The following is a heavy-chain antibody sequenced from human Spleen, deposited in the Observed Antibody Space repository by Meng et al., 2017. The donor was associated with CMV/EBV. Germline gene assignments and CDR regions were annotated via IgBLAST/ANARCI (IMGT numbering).Heavy chain of an antibody. CDR2: VYYAGNT. CDR1: GSVKSETYY. Sequence: GSVKSETYYWSWLRQPPGKGLEWLGYVYYAGNTNFNPSLKSRVTISVDSSKNQFFLKLTSVTAADTAVYYCATAHFDAYNYGPADFWGQGALVTVSS. V-gene: IGHV4-61*01. D-gene: IGHD4-17*01. J-gene: IGHJ4*02. CDR3: ATAHFDAYNYGPADF.